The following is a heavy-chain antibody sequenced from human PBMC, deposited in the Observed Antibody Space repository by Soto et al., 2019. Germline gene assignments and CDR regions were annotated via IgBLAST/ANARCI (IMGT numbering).Heavy chain of an antibody. J-gene: IGHJ4*02. CDR3: AKDEGGPSEVFDY. V-gene: IGHV3-30*18. CDR2: ISCDGSNK. CDR1: GFTFSSYA. Sequence: QVQLVESGGGVVQPGRSLRLSCAASGFTFSSYAMHWVRQAPGKGLEWVAVISCDGSNKYYADSVKGRFTISRDNTKNTLYLQMNSLRAEDTAVYYCAKDEGGPSEVFDYWGQGTLVTVSS.